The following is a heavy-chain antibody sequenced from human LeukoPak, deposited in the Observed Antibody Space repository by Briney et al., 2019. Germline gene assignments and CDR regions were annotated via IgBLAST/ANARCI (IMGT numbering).Heavy chain of an antibody. D-gene: IGHD2-2*01. CDR1: GDSISNYY. V-gene: IGHV4-59*08. J-gene: IGHJ4*02. CDR3: ARLGYCSSASCGPLDY. CDR2: VHDSGST. Sequence: SKTLSLTCSVSGDSISNYYWSWIRQPPGKGLQWIGHVHDSGSTYYNPSLKSRVTISVDTSKNHFSLKLNSVTAADTALYYCARLGYCSSASCGPLDYWGQGTLVTVSS.